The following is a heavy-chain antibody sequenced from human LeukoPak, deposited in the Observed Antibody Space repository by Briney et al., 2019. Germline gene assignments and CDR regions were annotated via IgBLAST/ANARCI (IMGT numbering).Heavy chain of an antibody. CDR1: GGSISSSSYY. CDR2: IYYSGST. V-gene: IGHV4-39*02. D-gene: IGHD2-2*01. CDR3: AREQASSPVDY. Sequence: SETLSLTCTVSGGSISSSSYYWGWIRQPPGKGLEWIGSIYYSGSTYYNPSLKSRVTISVDTSKNQFSLKLSSVTAADTAVYYCAREQASSPVDYWGQGTLVTVSS. J-gene: IGHJ4*02.